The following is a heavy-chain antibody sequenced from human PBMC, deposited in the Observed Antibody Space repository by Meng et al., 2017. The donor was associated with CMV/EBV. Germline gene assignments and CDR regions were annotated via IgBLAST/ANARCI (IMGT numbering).Heavy chain of an antibody. CDR2: IYYSGST. D-gene: IGHD6-13*01. Sequence: QLHREEWGPGLVKPSQTLSLTCPVSGGSISSSSYYWGWIRQPPGKGLEWIGSIYYSGSTYYNPSLKSRVTISVDTSKNQFSLKLSSVTAADTAVYYCARGGIAAAGLHWGQGTLVTVSS. CDR3: ARGGIAAAGLH. CDR1: GGSISSSSYY. V-gene: IGHV4-39*07. J-gene: IGHJ4*02.